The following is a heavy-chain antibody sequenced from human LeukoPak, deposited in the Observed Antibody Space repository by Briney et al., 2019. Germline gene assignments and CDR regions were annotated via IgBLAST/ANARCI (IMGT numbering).Heavy chain of an antibody. CDR2: ISGSGDST. J-gene: IGHJ4*02. V-gene: IGHV3-23*01. Sequence: PGGSLRLSCAASGFTFSSYAMSWVRQAPGKGLEWVSFISGSGDSTYYADSVKGRFTIFRDNSKNTLSVQMNSLRAEDTAVYYSAKNYYGSGSYYNGIDYWGQGTLVSVSS. CDR1: GFTFSSYA. D-gene: IGHD3-10*01. CDR3: AKNYYGSGSYYNGIDY.